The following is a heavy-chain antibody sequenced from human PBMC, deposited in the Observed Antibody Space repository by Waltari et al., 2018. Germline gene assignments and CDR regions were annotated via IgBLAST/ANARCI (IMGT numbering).Heavy chain of an antibody. CDR2: ISYDGSNK. CDR1: GFTFSSYG. Sequence: QVQLVESGGGVVQPGRSLRLSCAASGFTFSSYGMHWVRQAPGKGLEWVAVISYDGSNKDYADSVKGRFTISRDNSKNTLYLQMNSLRAEDTAVYYCAKEGDSSGLYYYYYYMDVWGKGTTVTVSS. V-gene: IGHV3-30*18. D-gene: IGHD3-22*01. J-gene: IGHJ6*03. CDR3: AKEGDSSGLYYYYYYMDV.